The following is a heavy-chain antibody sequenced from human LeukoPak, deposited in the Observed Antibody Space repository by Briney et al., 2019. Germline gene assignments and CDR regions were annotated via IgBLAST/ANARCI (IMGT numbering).Heavy chain of an antibody. CDR2: FDPEDGET. CDR3: ATNAVGGYHSYFQH. V-gene: IGHV1-24*01. Sequence: ASVKVSCKVSGYTLTELSMHWVRQAPGKRLEWMGGFDPEDGETIYAQKFQGRVTMTEDTSTDTAYMELSSLRPEDTAVYYCATNAVGGYHSYFQHWGQGTLVTVSS. D-gene: IGHD3-22*01. CDR1: GYTLTELS. J-gene: IGHJ1*01.